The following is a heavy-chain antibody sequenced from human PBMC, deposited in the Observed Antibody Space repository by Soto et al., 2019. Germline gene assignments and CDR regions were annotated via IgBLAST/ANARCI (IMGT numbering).Heavy chain of an antibody. CDR1: GGSISSGSW. D-gene: IGHD2-21*01. Sequence: PSETLSLTCAVSGGSISSGSWWSWVRQPPGKGLEWIGYIYYSGTTYYNPSLKSRVTISVDTSKNQFSLKLSSVTAADTAVYYCAASCVACGGFNYYGMDVWGQGTTVTVSS. V-gene: IGHV4-31*11. J-gene: IGHJ6*02. CDR2: IYYSGTT. CDR3: AASCVACGGFNYYGMDV.